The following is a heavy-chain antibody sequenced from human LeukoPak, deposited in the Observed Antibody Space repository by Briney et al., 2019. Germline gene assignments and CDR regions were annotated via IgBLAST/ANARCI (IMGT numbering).Heavy chain of an antibody. J-gene: IGHJ5*02. Sequence: SVKVSCKASGGTFSSYAISWLRQAPGQGLEWMGRIIPILGIANYAQKFQGRVTITADKSTSTAYMELSSLRSEDTAVYYCAREYYGSGANWFDPWGQGTLVTVSS. CDR1: GGTFSSYA. D-gene: IGHD3-10*01. CDR3: AREYYGSGANWFDP. CDR2: IIPILGIA. V-gene: IGHV1-69*04.